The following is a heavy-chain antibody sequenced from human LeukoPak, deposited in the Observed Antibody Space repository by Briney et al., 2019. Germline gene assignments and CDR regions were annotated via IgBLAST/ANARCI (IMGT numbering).Heavy chain of an antibody. J-gene: IGHJ4*02. V-gene: IGHV1-46*01. Sequence: ASVKVSCKASGYTFTGYYMHWVRQAPGQGLEWMGIINPSGGSTSYAQKFQGRVTMTRDMSTSTVYMELSSLRSEDTAVYYCASRDTAMVTSGLVDYWGQGTLVTVSS. CDR3: ASRDTAMVTSGLVDY. D-gene: IGHD5-18*01. CDR1: GYTFTGYY. CDR2: INPSGGST.